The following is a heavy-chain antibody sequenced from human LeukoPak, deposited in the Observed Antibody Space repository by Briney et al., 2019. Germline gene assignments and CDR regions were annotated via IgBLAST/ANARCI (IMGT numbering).Heavy chain of an antibody. Sequence: GGSLRLSCAASGFTFSSYAMHWVRQAPGKGLEWVAVISYDGTNKYYADSVKGRFTISRDNSKNTLYLQMNSLRAEDTAVYFCARDSLGDPAYYFDYWGQGTLVTVSS. J-gene: IGHJ4*02. CDR1: GFTFSSYA. CDR3: ARDSLGDPAYYFDY. CDR2: ISYDGTNK. D-gene: IGHD3-10*01. V-gene: IGHV3-30*04.